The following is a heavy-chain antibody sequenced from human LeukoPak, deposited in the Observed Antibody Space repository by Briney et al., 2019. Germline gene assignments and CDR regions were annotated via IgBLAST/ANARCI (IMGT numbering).Heavy chain of an antibody. V-gene: IGHV1-24*01. Sequence: ASVKVSCKDSRYTLTELSIYSVRHTPGKRLERMGGCDPEDGETIYEQKFQGRVTMTEDTSTDTAYLELSRLRSEEPAMYYCATGRTTGSAPIYFHYWGQGSLLTVS. CDR1: RYTLTELS. CDR2: CDPEDGET. CDR3: ATGRTTGSAPIYFHY. D-gene: IGHD1-1*01. J-gene: IGHJ4*02.